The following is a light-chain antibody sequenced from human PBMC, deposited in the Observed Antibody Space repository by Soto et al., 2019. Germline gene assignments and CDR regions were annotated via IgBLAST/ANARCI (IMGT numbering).Light chain of an antibody. CDR2: GNN. Sequence: QSVLTQPPSVSGAPGQRVTISCTGSSSNIGAGYDVHWYQQLPGTAPKLLIYGNNNRPSGVPDRFSGSKSGTSASLAITGLAAEDEAYYYCQYYDSSLRGWVFGGGTQLTVL. CDR3: QYYDSSLRGWV. J-gene: IGLJ3*02. V-gene: IGLV1-40*01. CDR1: SSNIGAGYD.